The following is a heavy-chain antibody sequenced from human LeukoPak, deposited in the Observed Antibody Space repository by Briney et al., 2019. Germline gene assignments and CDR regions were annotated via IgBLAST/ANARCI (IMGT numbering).Heavy chain of an antibody. V-gene: IGHV3-48*01. CDR3: ASGIRAFDN. D-gene: IGHD1-26*01. CDR1: GFTFSSYS. J-gene: IGHJ4*02. Sequence: GGSLRLSCAASGFTFSSYSINWVRQAPGKGLEWVSYISSSSSTIYYADPVKGRFTISRDNARNSLYLQMNSLRAEDTAVYYCASGIRAFDNWGQGTLVTVSA. CDR2: ISSSSSTI.